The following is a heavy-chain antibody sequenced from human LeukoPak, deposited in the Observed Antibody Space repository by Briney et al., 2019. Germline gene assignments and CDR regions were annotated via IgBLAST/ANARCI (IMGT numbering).Heavy chain of an antibody. CDR1: GGSFSGYY. CDR3: ARESYSSSYLFDF. V-gene: IGHV4-34*01. D-gene: IGHD6-6*01. CDR2: INHSGST. J-gene: IGHJ4*02. Sequence: PSETLSLTCAVYGGSFSGYYWSWIRQPPGKGLEWIGEINHSGSTNYNSSLKSRVTISVDTSKNQFSLKLSSVTAADTAVYYCARESYSSSYLFDFWGQGTLVTVSS.